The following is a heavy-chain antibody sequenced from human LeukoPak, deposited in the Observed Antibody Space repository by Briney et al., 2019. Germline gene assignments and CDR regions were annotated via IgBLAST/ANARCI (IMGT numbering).Heavy chain of an antibody. D-gene: IGHD3-22*01. CDR2: INPSGGST. CDR1: GYTFTSYY. Sequence: ASVKVSCKASGYTFTSYYIHWVRQAPGQGLEWMGIINPSGGSTSYAQKFQGRVTMTRDTSTSTVYMELSSLRSEDTAVYYCARDRYYYDSSGSPLDYWGQGTLVTVSS. J-gene: IGHJ4*02. V-gene: IGHV1-46*01. CDR3: ARDRYYYDSSGSPLDY.